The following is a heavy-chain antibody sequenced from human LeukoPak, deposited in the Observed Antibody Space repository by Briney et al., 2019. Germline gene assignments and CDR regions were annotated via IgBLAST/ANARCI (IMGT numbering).Heavy chain of an antibody. CDR2: INHSGST. CDR1: GGSISSSNW. Sequence: PSGTLSLTCAVSGGSISSSNWWSWVRQPPGKGLEWIGEINHSGSTNYNPSLKSRVTISVDTSKNQFSLKLSSVTAADTAVYYCAVFAGPYMVAGTGWFDPWGQGTLVTVSS. V-gene: IGHV4-4*02. J-gene: IGHJ5*02. CDR3: AVFAGPYMVAGTGWFDP. D-gene: IGHD6-19*01.